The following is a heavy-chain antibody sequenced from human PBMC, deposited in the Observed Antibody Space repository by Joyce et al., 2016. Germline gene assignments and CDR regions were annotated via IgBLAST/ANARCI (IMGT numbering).Heavy chain of an antibody. CDR3: ARAGTFWSAFNWFDP. CDR1: GFTSSTYT. Sequence: TASGFTSSTYTMTWVRQAPGKGLEWVSTIIDSGSTYYTDSVKGRFTISRDNSKNTGNLQMNSLRAEDTAVYYCARAGTFWSAFNWFDPWGQGTLVTVSS. CDR2: IIDSGST. J-gene: IGHJ5*01. D-gene: IGHD3-3*01. V-gene: IGHV3-23*01.